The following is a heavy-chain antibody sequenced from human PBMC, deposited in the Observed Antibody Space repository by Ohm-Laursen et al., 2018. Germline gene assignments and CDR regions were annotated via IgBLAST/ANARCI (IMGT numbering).Heavy chain of an antibody. V-gene: IGHV3-9*01. CDR1: GFTFDDYA. D-gene: IGHD2-8*01. Sequence: SLRLSCAASGFTFDDYAMHWVRQAPGKGLELVSGISWNSGSIGYADSVKGRFTISRDNAKNSLYLQMNSLRAEDTALYYCAKDLHVYYYYGMDVWGQGTTVTVSS. CDR2: ISWNSGSI. J-gene: IGHJ6*02. CDR3: AKDLHVYYYYGMDV.